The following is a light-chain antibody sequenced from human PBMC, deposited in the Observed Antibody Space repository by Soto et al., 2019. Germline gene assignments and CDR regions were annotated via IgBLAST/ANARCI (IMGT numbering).Light chain of an antibody. CDR2: HVT. J-gene: IGLJ1*01. CDR3: SSYTRSGTFV. CDR1: PSDVGGYNF. Sequence: QPVLTQPASVSGSPGQSITVSCTGTPSDVGGYNFVSWYQQHPGKSPKLIIYHVTDRPSGVSDRFSGSRSASTASLSISGLQAEDEADYYCSSYTRSGTFVFGTGTKVTVL. V-gene: IGLV2-14*01.